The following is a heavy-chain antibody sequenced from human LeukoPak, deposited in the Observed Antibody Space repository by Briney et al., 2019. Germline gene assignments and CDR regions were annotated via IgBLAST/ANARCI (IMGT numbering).Heavy chain of an antibody. CDR3: ARRGDLLWFGEYYYMDV. CDR1: GGSISSSSYY. J-gene: IGHJ6*03. CDR2: IYYSGST. D-gene: IGHD3-10*01. Sequence: PSEALSLTCTVSGGSISSSSYYWGWIRQPPGKGLEWIGSIYYSGSTYYNPSLKSRVTISVDTSKNQFSLKLSSVTAADTAVYYCARRGDLLWFGEYYYMDVWGKGTTVTISS. V-gene: IGHV4-39*01.